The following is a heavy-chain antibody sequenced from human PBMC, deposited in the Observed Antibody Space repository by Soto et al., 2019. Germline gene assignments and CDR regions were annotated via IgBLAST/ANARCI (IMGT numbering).Heavy chain of an antibody. Sequence: ASVKVSCKASGGTFSSYAISWVRQAPGQGLEWMGGIIPIFGTANYAQKFQGRVTITADESTSTAYMELSSLRSEDTAVYYCARDVDADYGDYEGAPFEYWGQGTLVTVSS. CDR1: GGTFSSYA. CDR2: IIPIFGTA. V-gene: IGHV1-69*13. CDR3: ARDVDADYGDYEGAPFEY. J-gene: IGHJ4*02. D-gene: IGHD4-17*01.